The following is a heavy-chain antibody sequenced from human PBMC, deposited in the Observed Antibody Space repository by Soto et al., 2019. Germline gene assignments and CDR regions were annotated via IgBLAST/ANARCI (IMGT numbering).Heavy chain of an antibody. V-gene: IGHV4-39*01. D-gene: IGHD6-13*01. CDR3: ARLQAAAGDNDLTFDY. Sequence: SETLSLTCTVSGDSITSNSYFWAWIRQPPGKGLEWIGSIYYSGTTYYNPSLKSRVTISVDRSKNQFSLKLSSMTAADTAVYYCARLQAAAGDNDLTFDYWGQGTLVTVSS. CDR1: GDSITSNSYF. J-gene: IGHJ4*02. CDR2: IYYSGTT.